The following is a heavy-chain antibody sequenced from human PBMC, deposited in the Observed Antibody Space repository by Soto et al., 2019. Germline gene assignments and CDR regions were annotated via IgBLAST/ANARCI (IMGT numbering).Heavy chain of an antibody. J-gene: IGHJ5*02. CDR1: GYTFTSYY. Sequence: ASVKVSCKGSGYTFTSYYIHWVRQAPGQGLEWMGIINPSDGGTRYAQKLQGRVTMTRDTSTSTIYMEVTSLKSEDTAVYYCTREGNGKPFDPWGQGTLVTVSS. D-gene: IGHD2-8*01. V-gene: IGHV1-46*01. CDR2: INPSDGGT. CDR3: TREGNGKPFDP.